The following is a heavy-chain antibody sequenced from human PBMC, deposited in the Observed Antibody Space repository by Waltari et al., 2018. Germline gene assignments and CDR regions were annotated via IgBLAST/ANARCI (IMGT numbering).Heavy chain of an antibody. Sequence: EVQLEESGGGLIQPGGSLRLSCAASGFTVSTQYMTWVRQAPGKGLAWCSVSQTGGATYYADSVKGRFTMSRDNSKNTLDLQMNSLRAEDTAVYYCARVGTHTLYGMDVWGQGTTVTVSS. CDR1: GFTVSTQY. J-gene: IGHJ6*02. D-gene: IGHD1-26*01. V-gene: IGHV3-53*01. CDR3: ARVGTHTLYGMDV. CDR2: SQTGGAT.